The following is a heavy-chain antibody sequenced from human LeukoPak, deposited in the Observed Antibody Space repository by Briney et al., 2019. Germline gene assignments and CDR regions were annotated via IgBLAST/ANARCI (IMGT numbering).Heavy chain of an antibody. CDR3: ARTLLSDYYYYYYMDV. D-gene: IGHD2-21*02. J-gene: IGHJ6*03. CDR2: VIPIFGTA. CDR1: GGTFNSYS. Sequence: AAVNVSCKPSGGTFNSYSISWVRQAAGQGREWMGGVIPIFGTANYAQKFQGRVTITTDESTSPAYMELSSLRSEDTAVYYCARTLLSDYYYYYYMDVWGKGTTVTVSS. V-gene: IGHV1-69*05.